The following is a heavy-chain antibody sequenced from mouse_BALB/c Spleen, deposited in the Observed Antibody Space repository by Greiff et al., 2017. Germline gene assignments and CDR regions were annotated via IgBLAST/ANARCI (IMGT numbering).Heavy chain of an antibody. CDR2: IRLKSNNYAT. Sequence: EVKLMESGGGLVQPGGSMKLSCVASGFTFSNYWMNWVRQSPEKGLEWVAEIRLKSNNYATHYAESVKGRFTISRDDSKSSVYLQMNNLRAEDTGIYYCTSTYYGNYWFAYWGQGTLVTVSA. CDR1: GFTFSNYW. V-gene: IGHV6-6*02. D-gene: IGHD2-1*01. CDR3: TSTYYGNYWFAY. J-gene: IGHJ3*01.